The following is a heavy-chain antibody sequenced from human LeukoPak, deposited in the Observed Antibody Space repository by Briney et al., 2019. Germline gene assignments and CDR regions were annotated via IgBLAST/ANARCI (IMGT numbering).Heavy chain of an antibody. D-gene: IGHD6-6*01. CDR1: GYTFTSYY. Sequence: ASVKVSCKGSGYTFTSYYMHWVRQAPGQGLEWMGIINPSGGSTSYAQKFQGRVTMTRDTSTSTVYMELSSLRSEDTAVYYCARDGELSEYSSSYDYWGQGTLVTVSS. CDR2: INPSGGST. CDR3: ARDGELSEYSSSYDY. V-gene: IGHV1-46*01. J-gene: IGHJ4*02.